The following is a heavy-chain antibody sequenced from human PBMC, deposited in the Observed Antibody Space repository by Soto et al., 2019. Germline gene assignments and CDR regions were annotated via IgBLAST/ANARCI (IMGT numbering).Heavy chain of an antibody. J-gene: IGHJ4*02. CDR1: GFTFNTYW. D-gene: IGHD6-6*01. V-gene: IGHV3-7*05. CDR2: INQDGSER. CDR3: ARDWHSSASKAPTFQFDY. Sequence: GVSLRLSCAASGFTFNTYWMTWVRQAPGKGLEWVANINQDGSERYNVGSVKGRFTISRDNTKNSVYLQMNSLRAEDTAVYYCARDWHSSASKAPTFQFDYWGPGTLVTVSS.